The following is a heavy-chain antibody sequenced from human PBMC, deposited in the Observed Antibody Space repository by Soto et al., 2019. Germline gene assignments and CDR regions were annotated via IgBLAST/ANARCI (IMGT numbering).Heavy chain of an antibody. V-gene: IGHV4-59*08. CDR2: IYYSGGT. CDR1: GGSISSYY. J-gene: IGHJ4*02. CDR3: ARQHDS. Sequence: QVQLQESGPGLVKPSETLSLTCTVSGGSISSYYWSWIRQPPGKGLEWIGYIYYSGGTNYNPSLKRRGPISVYTSKNQFSLKLSSVTAADAAVYYCARQHDSWGQGTLVTVSS.